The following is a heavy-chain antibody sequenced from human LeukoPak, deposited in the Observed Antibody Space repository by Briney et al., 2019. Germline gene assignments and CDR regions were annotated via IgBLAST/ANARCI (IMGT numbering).Heavy chain of an antibody. CDR3: ARRYGARPGYYFDY. D-gene: IGHD5-18*01. V-gene: IGHV4-34*01. CDR1: GGSFSGYY. J-gene: IGHJ4*02. CDR2: INHSGST. Sequence: SETLSLTCAVYGGSFSGYYWSWIRQPPGKGLEWIGEINHSGSTNYNPSLKSRVTISVDTSKNQFSLKLSSVTAADTAVYYCARRYGARPGYYFDYWGQGTLVTVSS.